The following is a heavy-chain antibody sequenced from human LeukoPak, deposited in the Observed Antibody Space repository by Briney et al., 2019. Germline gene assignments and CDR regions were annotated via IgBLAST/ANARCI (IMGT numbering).Heavy chain of an antibody. Sequence: ASVKVSCKASGYTFTSYYMHWVRQAPGQGLEWMGIINPSGGSTSYAQKFQGRVTMTRDTSTSTVYMELSSLRSGDTAVYYCARGQDYDFWSGYYKETYYYYYYGTDVWGQGTTVTVSS. D-gene: IGHD3-3*01. CDR3: ARGQDYDFWSGYYKETYYYYYYGTDV. V-gene: IGHV1-46*01. CDR2: INPSGGST. J-gene: IGHJ6*02. CDR1: GYTFTSYY.